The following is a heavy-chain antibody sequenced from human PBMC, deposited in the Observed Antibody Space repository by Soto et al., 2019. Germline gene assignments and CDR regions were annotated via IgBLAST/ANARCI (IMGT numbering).Heavy chain of an antibody. CDR3: ARDKAASGSYDFWCGYSPSNGIDV. D-gene: IGHD3-3*01. CDR2: INPNIGGT. V-gene: IGHV1-2*02. Sequence: GASVKVSCKASGYTFTGYYMHWVRQAPGQGREWMGWINPNIGGTDYAQKFQDRVTMTRDTSISTVYMELSRLGSDDTGVYYCARDKAASGSYDFWCGYSPSNGIDVWGQGTPVTVSS. CDR1: GYTFTGYY. J-gene: IGHJ6*02.